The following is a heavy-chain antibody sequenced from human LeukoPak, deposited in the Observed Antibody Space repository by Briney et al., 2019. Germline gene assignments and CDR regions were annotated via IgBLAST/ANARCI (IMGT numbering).Heavy chain of an antibody. J-gene: IGHJ3*01. CDR3: TRDIDDVLTGDDAFDV. V-gene: IGHV3-21*03. Sequence: PGGSLRLSCAGSGFTFSGYSLNWVRQAPGKGLEWVSSITSSGSSMYYADSVKGRFTISRDNAESSVYLQMNSLRVDDIGLYYCTRDIDDVLTGDDAFDVWGQGTVVTVSS. D-gene: IGHD3-9*01. CDR1: GFTFSGYS. CDR2: ITSSGSSM.